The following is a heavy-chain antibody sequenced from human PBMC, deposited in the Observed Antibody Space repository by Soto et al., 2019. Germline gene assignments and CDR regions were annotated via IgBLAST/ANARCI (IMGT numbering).Heavy chain of an antibody. CDR1: GGALTSYP. J-gene: IGHJ5*02. Sequence: QVRLEQSGPEVKKPGSSVSVSCQASGGALTSYPIHWVRQAPGQGLEWMGVIDPMFDTSTPAEKFKARAIWTADASTKTVYLDLTGLRSDDTAVYFCATFPRPYNWVDLWGRGTLLTVSS. D-gene: IGHD3-3*02. V-gene: IGHV1-69*01. CDR3: ATFPRPYNWVDL. CDR2: IDPMFDTS.